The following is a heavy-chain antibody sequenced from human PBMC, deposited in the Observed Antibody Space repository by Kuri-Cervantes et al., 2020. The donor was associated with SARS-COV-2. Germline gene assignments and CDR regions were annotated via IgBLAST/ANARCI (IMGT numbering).Heavy chain of an antibody. CDR3: ARSFDY. Sequence: GGSLRLSCAASGFTFSSYSMNWVRQAPGKGLEWVSLIYSGGSIRYADSVKGRFIISRDISKNTLSLQMNSLRAEDTAVHYCARSFDYWGLGTLVTVSS. V-gene: IGHV3-53*01. J-gene: IGHJ4*02. CDR2: IYSGGSI. CDR1: GFTFSSYS.